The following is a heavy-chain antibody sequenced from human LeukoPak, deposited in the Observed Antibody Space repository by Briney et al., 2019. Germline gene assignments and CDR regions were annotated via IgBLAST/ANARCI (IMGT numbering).Heavy chain of an antibody. D-gene: IGHD3-10*01. CDR2: IYSGGGT. CDR3: ARDLGSGSYLGH. J-gene: IGHJ5*02. CDR1: GFTVSSNY. Sequence: GGSLRLSCAASGFTVSSNYMSWVRQAPGKGLEWVSVIYSGGGTYYADSVKGRFTISRDNLKNTLYLQMNSLRAEDTAVYYCARDLGSGSYLGHWGQGTLVTVSS. V-gene: IGHV3-66*01.